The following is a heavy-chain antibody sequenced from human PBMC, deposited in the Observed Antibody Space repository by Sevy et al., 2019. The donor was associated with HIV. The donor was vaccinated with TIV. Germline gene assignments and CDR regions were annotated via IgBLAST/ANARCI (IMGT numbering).Heavy chain of an antibody. CDR3: AGAHPSNIVVVPAAQGAFDI. CDR1: GGSISSYY. J-gene: IGHJ3*02. CDR2: IYYSGST. Sequence: SETLSLTCTVSGGSISSYYWSWIRQPPGKGLEWIGYIYYSGSTNYNPSLKSRVTISVDTSKNQFSLKLSSVTAADTAVYYCAGAHPSNIVVVPAAQGAFDIWGQGTMVTVSS. V-gene: IGHV4-59*01. D-gene: IGHD2-2*01.